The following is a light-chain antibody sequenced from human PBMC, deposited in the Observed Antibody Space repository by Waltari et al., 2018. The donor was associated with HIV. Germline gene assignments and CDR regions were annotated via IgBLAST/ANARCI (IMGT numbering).Light chain of an antibody. CDR3: QQYGGSPLYT. Sequence: EIVLTQSPATLSLSPGERATLSCRASQSVSSYLAWYQQKPGQAPRLLMSGSSNRATGIPDRFSGSGSGTEFTLTISRLEPEDFAVYYCQQYGGSPLYTFGQGTKLEIK. CDR2: GSS. V-gene: IGKV3-20*01. CDR1: QSVSSY. J-gene: IGKJ2*01.